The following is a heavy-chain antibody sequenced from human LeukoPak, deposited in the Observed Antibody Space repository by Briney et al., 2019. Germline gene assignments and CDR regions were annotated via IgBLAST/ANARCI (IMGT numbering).Heavy chain of an antibody. CDR3: ATTPLSITMIVVVMSY. J-gene: IGHJ4*02. CDR1: GYTLTELS. V-gene: IGHV1-24*01. D-gene: IGHD3-22*01. CDR2: FDPEDGET. Sequence: ASVKVSCKVSGYTLTELSMHWVRQAPGKGLEWMGGFDPEDGETIYAQKFQGRVTMTEDTSTDTAYMELSSLRSEDTAVYYCATTPLSITMIVVVMSYWGQGTLVTVSS.